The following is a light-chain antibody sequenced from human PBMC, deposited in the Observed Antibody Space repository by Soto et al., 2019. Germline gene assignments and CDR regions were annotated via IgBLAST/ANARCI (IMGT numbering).Light chain of an antibody. CDR3: PQRSNWPQT. CDR2: DAS. V-gene: IGKV3-11*01. CDR1: QSVSSY. Sequence: EIVLTQSPATLSLSPGERATLSCRASQSVSSYLAWYQQKPGQAPRLLIYDASNRATGIPARFSGSGSGTDFTLTISSLEPEDFAVYYCPQRSNWPQTFGGGTKVEIK. J-gene: IGKJ4*01.